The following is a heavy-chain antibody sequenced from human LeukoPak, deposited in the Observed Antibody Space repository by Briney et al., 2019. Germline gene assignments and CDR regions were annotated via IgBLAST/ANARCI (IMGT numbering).Heavy chain of an antibody. CDR2: IYYGGST. CDR1: GGSISSGDYY. D-gene: IGHD6-13*01. CDR3: ARVRGYSSIRWYFDL. Sequence: PSQTLSLTCTVSGGSISSGDYYWSWIRQPPGKGLEWIGYIYYGGSTYYNPSLKSRVTISVDTSKNQFSLKLSSVTAADTAVYYCARVRGYSSIRWYFDLWGRGALVTVSS. J-gene: IGHJ2*01. V-gene: IGHV4-30-4*01.